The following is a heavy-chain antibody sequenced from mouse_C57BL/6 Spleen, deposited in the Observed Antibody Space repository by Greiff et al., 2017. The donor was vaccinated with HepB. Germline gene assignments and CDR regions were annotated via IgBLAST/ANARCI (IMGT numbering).Heavy chain of an antibody. Sequence: QVQLQQPGAELVRPGSSVKLSCKASGYTFTSYWMDWVKQRPGQGLEWIGNIYPSDSETHYNQKFKDKATLTVDKSSSTAYMQLSSLTSEDSAVYYCARGLYGNYGDYWGQGTTLTVSS. D-gene: IGHD2-1*01. CDR1: GYTFTSYW. CDR3: ARGLYGNYGDY. V-gene: IGHV1-61*01. J-gene: IGHJ2*01. CDR2: IYPSDSET.